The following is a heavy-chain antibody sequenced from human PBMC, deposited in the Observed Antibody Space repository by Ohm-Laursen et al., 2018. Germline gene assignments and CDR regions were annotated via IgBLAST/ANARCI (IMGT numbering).Heavy chain of an antibody. D-gene: IGHD3-3*01. CDR2: IIPILGIA. V-gene: IGHV1-69*04. Sequence: ASVKVSCKASGGTFSSYAISWVRQAPGQGLEWMGRIIPILGIANYAQKFQGRVTVTADKSTSTAYMELSSLRSEDTAVYYCATVTTYYDFWSGCDYWGRGTLVTVSS. CDR1: GGTFSSYA. J-gene: IGHJ4*02. CDR3: ATVTTYYDFWSGCDY.